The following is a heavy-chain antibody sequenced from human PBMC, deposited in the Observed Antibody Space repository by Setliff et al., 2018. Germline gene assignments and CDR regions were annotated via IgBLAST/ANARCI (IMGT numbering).Heavy chain of an antibody. J-gene: IGHJ4*02. CDR1: GYNFITTG. CDR3: TRGPGPWVVVAMPFDC. V-gene: IGHV1-18*01. D-gene: IGHD5-12*01. CDR2: ISPFNGNT. Sequence: ASVKVSCKTSGYNFITTGISWVRQAPGQGPEWMGCISPFNGNTNYAQKFQGRVTMTTDTSTNTAHMELRSLTSADTAIYYCTRGPGPWVVVAMPFDCWGQGTLVTVSS.